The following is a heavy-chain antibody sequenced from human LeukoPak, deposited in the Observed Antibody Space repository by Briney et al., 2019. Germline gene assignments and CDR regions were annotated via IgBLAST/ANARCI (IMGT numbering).Heavy chain of an antibody. V-gene: IGHV3-74*01. J-gene: IGHJ4*01. CDR3: VRGPHDC. CDR1: GFPFSNYW. CDR2: LNPDGTTT. Sequence: GGSLRLSCAVSGFPFSNYWMHWVRQAPGKGLVWVSRLNPDGTTTSYADSVKGRFTISRDNAKNTLYLQLNSLRAEDTAVYYCVRGPHDCWGQGRLVSVSS.